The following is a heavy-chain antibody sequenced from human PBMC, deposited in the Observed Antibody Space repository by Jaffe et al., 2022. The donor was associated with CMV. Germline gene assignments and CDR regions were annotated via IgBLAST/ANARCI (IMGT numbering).Heavy chain of an antibody. V-gene: IGHV3-43*01. CDR2: ISWDGGST. D-gene: IGHD5-12*01. J-gene: IGHJ3*02. CDR3: AKDIGGDGYNSAFDI. Sequence: EVQLVESGGVVVQPGGSLRLSCAASGFTFDDYTMHWVRQAPGKGLEWVSLISWDGGSTYYADSVKGRFTISRDNSKNSLYLQMNSLRTEDTALYYCAKDIGGDGYNSAFDIWGQGTMVTVSS. CDR1: GFTFDDYT.